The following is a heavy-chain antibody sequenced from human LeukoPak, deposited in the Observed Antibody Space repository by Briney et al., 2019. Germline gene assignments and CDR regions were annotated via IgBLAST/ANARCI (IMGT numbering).Heavy chain of an antibody. CDR2: ISYDGSNK. CDR1: GXTFSRYG. J-gene: IGHJ6*02. D-gene: IGHD5-24*01. CDR3: ATSRRDGYDSNYYYGMDV. V-gene: IGHV3-30*03. Sequence: GGSLRLSWAASGXTFSRYGMHWVRQAPGKGLEWVAVISYDGSNKYFADSVKGRFTISRDNSKNTLYLQMNSLRADDTAVYYCATSRRDGYDSNYYYGMDVWGQGTTVTVSS.